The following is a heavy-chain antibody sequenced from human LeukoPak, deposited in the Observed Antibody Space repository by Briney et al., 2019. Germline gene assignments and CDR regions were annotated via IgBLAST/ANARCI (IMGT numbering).Heavy chain of an antibody. V-gene: IGHV1-8*01. Sequence: ASVKVSCKASGYTFTSYDINWVRQATGQGLEWMGWMNPNSGNTGSAQRFQGRVTMTRDTSRSTAYMELRSLTSEDTAVYYCARSPLVRLPSSFDPWGQGTLVTDSS. CDR2: MNPNSGNT. CDR3: ARSPLVRLPSSFDP. D-gene: IGHD3-16*02. J-gene: IGHJ5*02. CDR1: GYTFTSYD.